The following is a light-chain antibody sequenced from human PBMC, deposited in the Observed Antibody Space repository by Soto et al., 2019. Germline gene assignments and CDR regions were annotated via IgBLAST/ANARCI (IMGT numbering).Light chain of an antibody. CDR3: KQYGRSPPFT. CDR1: QSVSSSY. J-gene: IGKJ3*01. Sequence: IVLTQSPGTLSLTPGERATLSCRASQSVSSSYLAWYQQKPGQAPRLLIYGATSRATVIPDRFSGSGSGTDFTLTISRLEPEDSAVYYCKQYGRSPPFTFGPGTRVDIK. CDR2: GAT. V-gene: IGKV3-20*01.